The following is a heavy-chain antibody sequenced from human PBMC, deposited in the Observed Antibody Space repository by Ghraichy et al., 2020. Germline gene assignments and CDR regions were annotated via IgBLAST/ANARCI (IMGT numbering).Heavy chain of an antibody. CDR1: GYTFINYG. J-gene: IGHJ5*02. CDR3: ARGINYFDP. D-gene: IGHD5-24*01. Sequence: ASVKVSCKASGYTFINYGISWVRQAPGQVLEWLGWITTKSGNTQYGWKFQDRVTMTADTSTSTAYMELRSLRSDDTAVYYCARGINYFDPWGQGTLFTVSS. CDR2: ITTKSGNT. V-gene: IGHV1-18*01.